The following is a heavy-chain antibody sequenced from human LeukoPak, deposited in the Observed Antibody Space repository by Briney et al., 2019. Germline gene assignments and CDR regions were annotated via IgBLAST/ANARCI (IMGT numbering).Heavy chain of an antibody. D-gene: IGHD3-10*01. CDR3: AREANYYGSGSYFEGTFDY. V-gene: IGHV4-59*13. Sequence: TSETLSLTCTVSGVSITTYYWSWIRQPPGKGLEWIGYIYHSGSTDYNPSLKSRVTISVDTSKNEFSLKLTSVAAADTAVYYCAREANYYGSGSYFEGTFDYWGQGSLVTVSS. J-gene: IGHJ4*02. CDR2: IYHSGST. CDR1: GVSITTYY.